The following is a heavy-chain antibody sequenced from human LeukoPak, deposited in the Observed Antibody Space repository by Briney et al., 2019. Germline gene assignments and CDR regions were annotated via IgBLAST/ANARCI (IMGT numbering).Heavy chain of an antibody. CDR3: ARDPYGGRPA. J-gene: IGHJ5*02. Sequence: ASVKVSRKASGYTFTDDYIHWVRQAPGQGLEWMGIINPSGGSTSYAQKFQGRVTMTRDTSTSTVYMELSSLRSEDTAVYYCARDPYGGRPAWGQGTLVTVSS. CDR2: INPSGGST. V-gene: IGHV1-46*01. D-gene: IGHD4/OR15-4a*01. CDR1: GYTFTDDY.